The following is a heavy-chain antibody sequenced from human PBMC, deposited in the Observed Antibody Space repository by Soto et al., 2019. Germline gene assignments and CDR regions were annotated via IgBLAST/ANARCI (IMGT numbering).Heavy chain of an antibody. CDR2: IYPGDSET. Sequence: GESLKISCKGYGYSFTNYWIGWVRQMPGKGLEWMAIIYPGDSETRYSPSFQGQVTISADKSISTAYLQWSSLKASDTAMYYCARPRSSSRNYYGMDVWGQGTTVTVSS. CDR3: ARPRSSSRNYYGMDV. J-gene: IGHJ6*02. D-gene: IGHD6-13*01. V-gene: IGHV5-51*01. CDR1: GYSFTNYW.